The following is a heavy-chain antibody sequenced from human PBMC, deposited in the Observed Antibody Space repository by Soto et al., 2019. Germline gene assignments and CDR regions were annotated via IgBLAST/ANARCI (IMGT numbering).Heavy chain of an antibody. Sequence: QVQVVQSGAGVKETGASVRVSCRTSGYSFTAYGISWVRQSPGQGLERKRWISCYNGKTKYAQKVQGSVTMTTDTSTSRAYMEAGSLTSAATAIYYCARDAPPPELRFSDWHKYHYNGMDGWGQGATVSVSS. CDR3: ARDAPPPELRFSDWHKYHYNGMDG. CDR1: GYSFTAYG. V-gene: IGHV1-18*01. J-gene: IGHJ6*01. CDR2: ISCYNGKT. D-gene: IGHD3-3*01.